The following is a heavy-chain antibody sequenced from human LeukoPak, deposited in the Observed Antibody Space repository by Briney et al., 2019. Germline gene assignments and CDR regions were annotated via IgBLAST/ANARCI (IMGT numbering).Heavy chain of an antibody. Sequence: PGGSLRLSCTVSGFTFSSYAMHWVRQAPGKGLEWVAVISYDGSNKYYADSVKGRFTISRDNSKNTLYLQMNSLRAEDTAVYYCARDKGSVETWFGDPHPFFDYWGQGTLVTVSS. D-gene: IGHD3-10*01. V-gene: IGHV3-30-3*01. CDR3: ARDKGSVETWFGDPHPFFDY. CDR1: GFTFSSYA. J-gene: IGHJ4*02. CDR2: ISYDGSNK.